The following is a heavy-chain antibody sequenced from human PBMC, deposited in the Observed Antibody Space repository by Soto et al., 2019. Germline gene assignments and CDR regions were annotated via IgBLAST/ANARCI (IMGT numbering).Heavy chain of an antibody. D-gene: IGHD6-6*01. J-gene: IGHJ6*02. CDR2: IYPGDSDT. CDR3: ARLDLSIAARPHYYYGMDV. Sequence: GESLKISCKGSGYSFTSYWIGWVRQMPGKGLESMGIIYPGDSDTRYSPSFQGQVTISADKSISTAYLQWSSLKASDTAMYYCARLDLSIAARPHYYYGMDVWGQGTTVTVSS. V-gene: IGHV5-51*01. CDR1: GYSFTSYW.